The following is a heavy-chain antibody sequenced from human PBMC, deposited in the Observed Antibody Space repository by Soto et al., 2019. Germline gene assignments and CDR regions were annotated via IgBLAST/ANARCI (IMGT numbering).Heavy chain of an antibody. D-gene: IGHD2-2*01. Sequence: PGGSLRLSCAASGFTFSNYAMSWVRQAPGKGLEWVSGISGSGGSTYYADSVKGRFTISRDNSKNTLYLQMNSLRAEDTAVYYCVKYQGIVVERAGKDVWRRRTTVTVSA. CDR3: VKYQGIVVERAGKDV. CDR2: ISGSGGST. V-gene: IGHV3-23*01. CDR1: GFTFSNYA. J-gene: IGHJ6*01.